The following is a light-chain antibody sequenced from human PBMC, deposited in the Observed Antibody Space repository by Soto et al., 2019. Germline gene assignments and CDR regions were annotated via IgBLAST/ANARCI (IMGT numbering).Light chain of an antibody. CDR2: DVS. CDR1: SSDVGGYNY. Sequence: QSVLTQPASVSGSPGQSVTISCTGTSSDVGGYNYVSWYQHHPGKAPKLIIYDVSNRPSGLSDRFSGSKSGNTASLTISGLQAEDEADYYCSSYTSSSTLIFGGGTKLTVL. V-gene: IGLV2-14*03. J-gene: IGLJ2*01. CDR3: SSYTSSSTLI.